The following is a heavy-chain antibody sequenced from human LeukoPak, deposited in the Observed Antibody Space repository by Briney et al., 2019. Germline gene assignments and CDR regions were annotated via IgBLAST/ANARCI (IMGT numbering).Heavy chain of an antibody. D-gene: IGHD1-1*01. CDR3: ARAGRSSPNPGTTPRHYFDY. CDR2: INPSGGST. CDR1: GYTFTSYY. V-gene: IGHV1-46*01. Sequence: ASVKVSCKASGYTFTSYYMHWVRQAPGQGLEWMGIINPSGGSTSYAQKFQGRDTMTRDTSTSTVYMELSSLRSEDTAVYYCARAGRSSPNPGTTPRHYFDYWGQGTLVTVSS. J-gene: IGHJ4*02.